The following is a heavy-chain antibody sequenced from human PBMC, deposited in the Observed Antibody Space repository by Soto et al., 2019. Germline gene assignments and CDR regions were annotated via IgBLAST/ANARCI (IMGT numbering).Heavy chain of an antibody. J-gene: IGHJ4*02. D-gene: IGHD6-13*01. Sequence: PSETLSLTCTVSGGSISSSSYYWGWIRQPPGKGLEWIGSIYYSGSTYYNPSLKSRVTISVDTSKNQFSLKLSSVTAADTAVYYCANSSSRRRFDYWGQGTLVTVSS. V-gene: IGHV4-39*01. CDR3: ANSSSRRRFDY. CDR2: IYYSGST. CDR1: GGSISSSSYY.